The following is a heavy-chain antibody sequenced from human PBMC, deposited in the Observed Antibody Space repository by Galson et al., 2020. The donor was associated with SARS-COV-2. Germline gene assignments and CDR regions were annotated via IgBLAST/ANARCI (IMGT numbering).Heavy chain of an antibody. CDR2: IYYSWST. CDR1: GGSISSSSYY. J-gene: IGHJ5*02. CDR3: AGGSSSGWTTLAWFDP. V-gene: IGHV4-39*07. D-gene: IGHD6-19*01. Sequence: SETLSLTCTVSGGSISSSSYYWGWIRQPPGKGLEWIGSIYYSWSTYYNPSLKSRVTISVDTSKNQFSLKLSSVTAADTAVYYCAGGSSSGWTTLAWFDPWGQGTLVTVSS.